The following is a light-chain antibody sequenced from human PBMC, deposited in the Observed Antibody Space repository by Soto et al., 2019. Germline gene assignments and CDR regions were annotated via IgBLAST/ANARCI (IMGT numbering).Light chain of an antibody. CDR3: QQRSNWPGT. CDR2: DAS. Sequence: EIVLTQSPATLSLSPGERATLSCRATQSVRSSLASYLQQPGQAPRLLIYDASKRATGIPARFSGSGSGTDFTLTISSLEPKDFAVYYCQQRSNWPGTFGQGTKVEIK. CDR1: QSVRSS. V-gene: IGKV3-11*01. J-gene: IGKJ1*01.